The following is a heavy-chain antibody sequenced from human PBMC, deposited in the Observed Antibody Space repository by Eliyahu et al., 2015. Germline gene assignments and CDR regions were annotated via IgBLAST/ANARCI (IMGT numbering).Heavy chain of an antibody. Sequence: QVQLVQSGAEVKKPGSSVXVSCXASGATFSTXAXRXLRQAPGQGLEWMGGIIPIFGTANYAQKFQGRVTITADTSTSTAYMELSSLRSEDTAVYYCARDAASSIVVAWGEVGYFQHWGQGTLVTVSS. J-gene: IGHJ1*01. CDR2: IIPIFGTA. CDR3: ARDAASSIVVAWGEVGYFQH. D-gene: IGHD3-22*01. V-gene: IGHV1-69*06. CDR1: GATFSTXA.